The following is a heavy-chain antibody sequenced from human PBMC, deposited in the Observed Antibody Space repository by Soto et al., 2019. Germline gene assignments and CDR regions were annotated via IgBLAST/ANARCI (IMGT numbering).Heavy chain of an antibody. J-gene: IGHJ6*03. CDR2: IYYSGST. CDR1: GGSISSYY. D-gene: IGHD6-13*01. Sequence: PSETLSLTCTVSGGSISSYYWSWIRQPPGKGLEWIGNIYYSGSTNYNPSLKSRVTISVDTSKNQFSLKLSSVTAADTAVYYCARESGIAARSKYYYYYMDVWGKGTTVTVSS. V-gene: IGHV4-59*01. CDR3: ARESGIAARSKYYYYYMDV.